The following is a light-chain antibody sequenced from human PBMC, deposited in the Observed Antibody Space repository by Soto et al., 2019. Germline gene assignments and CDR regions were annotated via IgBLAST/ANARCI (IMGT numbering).Light chain of an antibody. Sequence: DIQMTQSPSSLSASVGDRVTITCRASQTISTYLNWYQQKPGKAPKLLIYAASSLQSGVPSRFRGSGSGTDFTLTISSLQPEDFAIYYCQQSHGIPYTFGQGTKLEI. CDR3: QQSHGIPYT. J-gene: IGKJ2*01. V-gene: IGKV1-39*01. CDR1: QTISTY. CDR2: AAS.